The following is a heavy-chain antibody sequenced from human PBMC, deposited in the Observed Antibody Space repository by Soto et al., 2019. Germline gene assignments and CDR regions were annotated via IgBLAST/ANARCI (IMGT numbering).Heavy chain of an antibody. CDR3: HSTGSLGYCTNGVCYTERGRIAAAGYVGAFDI. V-gene: IGHV1-69*06. CDR2: IIPIFGTA. J-gene: IGHJ3*02. D-gene: IGHD2-8*01. Sequence: GASLKVSCKASGGTFSSYAISWVRQAPGQGLEWMGGIIPIFGTANYAQKFQGRVTITADKSTSTAYMELSSLRSEDTAVYYCHSTGSLGYCTNGVCYTERGRIAAAGYVGAFDIWGQGTMVTVSS. CDR1: GGTFSSYA.